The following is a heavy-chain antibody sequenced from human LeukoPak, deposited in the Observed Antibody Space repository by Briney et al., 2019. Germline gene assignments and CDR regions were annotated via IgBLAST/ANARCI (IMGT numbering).Heavy chain of an antibody. V-gene: IGHV3-74*01. J-gene: IGHJ2*01. CDR3: TRDVNLNFFDV. CDR1: GFTFSTYV. Sequence: PGGSLRLSCVVSGFTFSTYVMHWVRQAPGKGLMCVSRISHDGTVTSYADSVRGRFTVSRDNAKNTLYLQMNSLRAEDTAVYYCTRDVNLNFFDVWGRGTLVTVSS. D-gene: IGHD3-9*01. CDR2: ISHDGTVT.